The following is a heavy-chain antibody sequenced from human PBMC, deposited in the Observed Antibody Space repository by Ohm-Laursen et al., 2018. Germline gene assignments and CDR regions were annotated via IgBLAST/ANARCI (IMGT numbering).Heavy chain of an antibody. J-gene: IGHJ4*01. V-gene: IGHV4-59*01. Sequence: ETLSLTWTVSGGSISSYYWNWIRQPPGQGLEWIGYASYSGSTNYNPSLKSRVTISVDTSKNQFSLKLSSVTAADTAIYYCARLPARKNTAIDYWGHGTLVTVSS. D-gene: IGHD5-18*01. CDR2: ASYSGST. CDR3: ARLPARKNTAIDY. CDR1: GGSISSYY.